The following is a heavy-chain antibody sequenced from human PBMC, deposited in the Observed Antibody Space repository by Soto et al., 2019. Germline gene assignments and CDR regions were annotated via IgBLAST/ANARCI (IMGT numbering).Heavy chain of an antibody. CDR2: IYYSGST. D-gene: IGHD3-16*01. CDR1: GGSISSGDYY. V-gene: IGHV4-30-4*01. Sequence: QVQLQESGPGLVKPSQTLSLTCTVSGGSISSGDYYWSWIRQPPGKGLEWIGYIYYSGSTYYNPSLKSRVTITVDTSKTRFPLKLTLWPAADRAVYYCARVCLGGRGTTQRPDYGRDFGGKGTTVPVSS. J-gene: IGHJ6*04. CDR3: ARVCLGGRGTTQRPDYGRDF.